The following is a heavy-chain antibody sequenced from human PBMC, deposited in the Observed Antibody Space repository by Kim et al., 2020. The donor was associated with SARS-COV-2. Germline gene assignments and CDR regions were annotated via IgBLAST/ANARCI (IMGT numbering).Heavy chain of an antibody. Sequence: GRFTISRDNTKNTQYLQMNSLRAEDTAVYYCAKDINVLRFLEWSPRAFDIWGQGTMVTVSS. V-gene: IGHV3-23*01. J-gene: IGHJ3*02. D-gene: IGHD3-3*01. CDR3: AKDINVLRFLEWSPRAFDI.